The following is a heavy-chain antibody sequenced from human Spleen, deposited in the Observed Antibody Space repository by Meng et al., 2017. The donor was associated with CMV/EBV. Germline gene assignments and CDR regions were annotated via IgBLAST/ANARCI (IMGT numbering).Heavy chain of an antibody. CDR2: IYNDGNT. D-gene: IGHD6-6*01. J-gene: IGHJ4*02. CDR1: GITVSSSY. Sequence: GESLKISCAASGITVSSSYMSWVRQAPGKGLEWVSVIYNDGNTYYTDFAKGRFTISGDHSKNTLYLQMSSLRAEDTAVYYCARWPSSSSGFDYWGQGTLVTVSS. V-gene: IGHV3-66*02. CDR3: ARWPSSSSGFDY.